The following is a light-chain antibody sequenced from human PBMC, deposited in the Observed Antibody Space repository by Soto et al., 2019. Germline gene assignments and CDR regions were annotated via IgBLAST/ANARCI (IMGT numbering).Light chain of an antibody. Sequence: QSALTQPASVSGSPGQSLTISCTGTSSDIGGYNFVSWYQHHPGKAPKLIIYEVSIRPSGISDRFSGSKSGNTAYLTISGLQDDDEARFYCSSQTSRRYVVFGGGTKVTVL. CDR2: EVS. J-gene: IGLJ2*01. CDR3: SSQTSRRYVV. V-gene: IGLV2-14*01. CDR1: SSDIGGYNF.